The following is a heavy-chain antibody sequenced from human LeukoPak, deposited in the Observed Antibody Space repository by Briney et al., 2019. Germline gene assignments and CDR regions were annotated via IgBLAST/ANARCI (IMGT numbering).Heavy chain of an antibody. CDR2: ISSSSSYI. CDR3: ARVPPARGIRDGYNYY. D-gene: IGHD5-24*01. V-gene: IGHV3-21*01. CDR1: GFTFSRYA. J-gene: IGHJ4*02. Sequence: PGGSLRLSCAASGFTFSRYAMSWVRQAPGKGLEWVSSISSSSSYIYYADSVKGRFTISRDNAKNSLYLQMNSLRAEDTAVYYCARVPPARGIRDGYNYYWGQGTLVTVSS.